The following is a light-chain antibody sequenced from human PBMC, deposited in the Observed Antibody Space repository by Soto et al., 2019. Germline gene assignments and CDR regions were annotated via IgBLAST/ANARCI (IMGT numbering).Light chain of an antibody. CDR2: TAS. CDR1: QGINSY. CDR3: QQLYTYPLT. V-gene: IGKV1-9*01. Sequence: DIQLTQSPSFLSASVGDRVTVTCRASQGINSYLAWYQQKPGKAPKLLIYTASTLQSGVPSRFSGSGSGTEFTLTISSLQPXXFAAYYCQQLYTYPLTFGGGTKVEIK. J-gene: IGKJ4*01.